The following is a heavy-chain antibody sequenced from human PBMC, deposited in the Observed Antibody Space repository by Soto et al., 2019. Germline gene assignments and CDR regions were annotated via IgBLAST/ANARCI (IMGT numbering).Heavy chain of an antibody. CDR1: GFSFDDYG. V-gene: IGHV3-9*01. J-gene: IGHJ4*02. CDR2: ISWNSGDI. Sequence: EVQLVESGGGSGQPGRSLRLSCAASGFSFDDYGMHWVRQGPGKGLGWVSGISWNSGDIYYADSVKGRFTISRDNAKRSLYLQMNSLRTEDTALYYCAKDNDLDRDGPFDYWGQGILVTVSS. CDR3: AKDNDLDRDGPFDY. D-gene: IGHD2-2*03.